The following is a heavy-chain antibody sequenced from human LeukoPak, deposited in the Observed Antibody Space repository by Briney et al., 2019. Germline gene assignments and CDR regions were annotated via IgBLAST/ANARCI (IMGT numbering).Heavy chain of an antibody. CDR2: IYYSGST. D-gene: IGHD2-2*02. J-gene: IGHJ4*02. Sequence: PSETLSLTCTVSGGSISSYYWSWIRQPPGKGLEWIGYIYYSGSTNYNPSLKSRVTISVDTSKNQFSLKLSSVTAADTAVYYCARYRILYGESQWGQGTLVTVSS. CDR3: ARYRILYGESQ. V-gene: IGHV4-59*12. CDR1: GGSISSYY.